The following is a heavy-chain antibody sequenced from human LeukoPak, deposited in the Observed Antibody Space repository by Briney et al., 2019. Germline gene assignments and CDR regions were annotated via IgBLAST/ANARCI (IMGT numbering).Heavy chain of an antibody. V-gene: IGHV3-9*03. D-gene: IGHD3-16*01. CDR1: GFNFQSYS. J-gene: IGHJ3*02. Sequence: GGSLRLSCAASGFNFQSYSMHWVRHTPGKGLEWVSGITGNGADMDYADSVKGRFTVTRDNAKNSLYLQMNNLRHEDMALYYCAKANWGNPFDIWGQGTMVTVSS. CDR3: AKANWGNPFDI. CDR2: ITGNGADM.